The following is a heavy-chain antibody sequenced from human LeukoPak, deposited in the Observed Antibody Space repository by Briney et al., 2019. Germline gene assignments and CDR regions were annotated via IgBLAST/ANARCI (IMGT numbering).Heavy chain of an antibody. Sequence: GASVKVSCKVSGYTLTELSMHWVRQAPGKGLECMGGFDPEDGETIYAQKFQGRVTMTEDTSTDTAYMELSSLRSEDTAVYYCATWAFPNYGDHFDYWGQGTLVTVSS. CDR3: ATWAFPNYGDHFDY. J-gene: IGHJ4*02. D-gene: IGHD4-17*01. CDR1: GYTLTELS. CDR2: FDPEDGET. V-gene: IGHV1-24*01.